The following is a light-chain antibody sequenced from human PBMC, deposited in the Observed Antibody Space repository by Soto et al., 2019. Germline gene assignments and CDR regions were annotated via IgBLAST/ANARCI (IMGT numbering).Light chain of an antibody. J-gene: IGKJ1*01. CDR1: QSVSSN. CDR2: GAS. Sequence: ETVMTQSPATLSVSPGERATLSCRASQSVSSNLAWYQQKPGQAPRLLISGASTRATGIPARFSGSGSGTEFSLTISNLQSEDFAVYYCQQYNNWPRTFGQGTKVEIK. CDR3: QQYNNWPRT. V-gene: IGKV3-15*01.